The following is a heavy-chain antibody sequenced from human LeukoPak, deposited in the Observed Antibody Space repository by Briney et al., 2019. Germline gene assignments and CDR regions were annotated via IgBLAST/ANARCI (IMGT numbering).Heavy chain of an antibody. CDR2: IKSDGTTT. D-gene: IGHD1-26*01. CDR3: ARVQVGATSGNDY. V-gene: IGHV3-74*01. CDR1: GFTFRSYW. Sequence: GGSLRLSCAASGFTFRSYWMHWVRQAPGMGLMCVSRIKSDGTTTNYADSVKGRFTISRDNAKNSLYLQMNSLRAEDTAFYYCARVQVGATSGNDYWGQGTLVTVSS. J-gene: IGHJ4*02.